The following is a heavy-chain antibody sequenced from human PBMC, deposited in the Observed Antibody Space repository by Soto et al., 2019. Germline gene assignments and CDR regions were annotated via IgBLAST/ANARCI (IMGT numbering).Heavy chain of an antibody. D-gene: IGHD3-16*01. Sequence: VASVKVSCKASGYAFSSYGINWVRQAPGQGLEWMGWISTYNDNTNYAENLQDRVTMTTDTSTSTAYMELRSLRSDDTAVYYCARDAWVTNAPDGSDIWGQGTMVTV. CDR3: ARDAWVTNAPDGSDI. V-gene: IGHV1-18*01. CDR2: ISTYNDNT. CDR1: GYAFSSYG. J-gene: IGHJ3*02.